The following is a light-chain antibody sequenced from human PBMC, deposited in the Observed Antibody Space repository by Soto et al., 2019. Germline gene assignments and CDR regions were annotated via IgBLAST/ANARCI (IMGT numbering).Light chain of an antibody. CDR2: GAS. CDR1: QSVNSNF. CDR3: QQYGTSPWT. V-gene: IGKV3-20*01. J-gene: IGKJ1*01. Sequence: VVLTQSPCTLSLSPWDRAALSCGASQSVNSNFLAWYQQKPGQAPRLLIYGASSRATGIPDTFSGSGSGTDFTLTISRLEPGDFAVYYCQQYGTSPWTFGQGTKVDIK.